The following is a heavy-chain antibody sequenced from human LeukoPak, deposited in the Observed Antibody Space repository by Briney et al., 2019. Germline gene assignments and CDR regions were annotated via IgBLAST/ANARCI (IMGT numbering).Heavy chain of an antibody. CDR3: ARAVGNALVVVAATHLGY. V-gene: IGHV1-18*01. Sequence: ASVKVSCKASGYTFTSYGISWVRQAPGQGLEWMGWISAYNGNTNYAQKLRGRVTMTTDTSTSTAYMELRSLRSDDTAVYYCARAVGNALVVVAATHLGYWGQGTLVTVSS. J-gene: IGHJ4*02. CDR2: ISAYNGNT. D-gene: IGHD2-15*01. CDR1: GYTFTSYG.